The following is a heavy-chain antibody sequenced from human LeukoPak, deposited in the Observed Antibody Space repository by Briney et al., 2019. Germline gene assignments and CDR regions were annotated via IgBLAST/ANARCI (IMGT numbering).Heavy chain of an antibody. D-gene: IGHD3-10*01. CDR1: GFTVSSNY. J-gene: IGHJ5*02. V-gene: IGHV3-53*04. CDR3: ARGRPRYYPKNNWFDP. Sequence: GGSLRLSCAASGFTVSSNYMTWVRQAPGKGLEWVSVIYSDGSTYYADSVKGRFTVSRHNSKNTLDLQMNSLRGEDTAVYYCARGRPRYYPKNNWFDPWGQGTLVTVSS. CDR2: IYSDGST.